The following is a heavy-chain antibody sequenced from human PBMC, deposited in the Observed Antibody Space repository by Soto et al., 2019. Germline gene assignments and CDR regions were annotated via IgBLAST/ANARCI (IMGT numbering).Heavy chain of an antibody. D-gene: IGHD2-8*02. Sequence: SETLSLTCTVSGGSISGSGYYWGWIRQPPGKGLEWVGTIYYTGTTYYSPSLKTRLTMSVDTSKNQFSLRLSSVTAADTAVYYWGRYFDTGDGPYCRRWGQGTRVTVSS. V-gene: IGHV4-39*01. CDR1: GGSISGSGYY. J-gene: IGHJ1*01. CDR3: GRYFDTGDGPYCRR. CDR2: IYYTGTT.